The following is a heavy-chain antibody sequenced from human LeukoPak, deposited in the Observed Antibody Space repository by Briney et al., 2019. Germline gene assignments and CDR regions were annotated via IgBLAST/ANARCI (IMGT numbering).Heavy chain of an antibody. D-gene: IGHD5-12*01. J-gene: IGHJ4*02. Sequence: PSETLSLTCTISGGSISSYYWSWIRQPPGKGLEWIGYIYYSGSTNYNPSFKSRVTISVDTSKNQSSLKLSSVTAADTAVYYCARGVARQYDYWGQGTLVTVSS. CDR1: GGSISSYY. V-gene: IGHV4-59*01. CDR2: IYYSGST. CDR3: ARGVARQYDY.